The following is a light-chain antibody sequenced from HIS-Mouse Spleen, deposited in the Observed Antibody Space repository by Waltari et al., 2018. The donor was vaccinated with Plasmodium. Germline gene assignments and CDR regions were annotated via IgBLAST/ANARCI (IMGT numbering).Light chain of an antibody. V-gene: IGKV1-12*01. Sequence: DIQMTQSPSSVSASVGDRVTITCRASQGISSWLALYQQKPGKAPKLLIYAASSLQSGVQSRFSGSGSGTDFTLTISSLQPEDFVTDYCQLANSFPYSFGQGTKLEIK. CDR1: QGISSW. J-gene: IGKJ2*01. CDR2: AAS. CDR3: QLANSFPYS.